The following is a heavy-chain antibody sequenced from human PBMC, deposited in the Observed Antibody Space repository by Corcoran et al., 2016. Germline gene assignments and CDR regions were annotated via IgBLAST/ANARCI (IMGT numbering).Heavy chain of an antibody. Sequence: QVQLQQWGAGLLKPSETLSLTCAVYGGSFSGYYWRWISQPPGKGLEWIGEINHSGSTNYNPSLKSRVTISVDTSKNKFSLKLSSVTAADTAVYYCARGRSCPTVVTAGCDYWGQGTLVTVSS. CDR2: INHSGST. CDR3: ARGRSCPTVVTAGCDY. V-gene: IGHV4-34*01. CDR1: GGSFSGYY. J-gene: IGHJ4*02. D-gene: IGHD4-17*01.